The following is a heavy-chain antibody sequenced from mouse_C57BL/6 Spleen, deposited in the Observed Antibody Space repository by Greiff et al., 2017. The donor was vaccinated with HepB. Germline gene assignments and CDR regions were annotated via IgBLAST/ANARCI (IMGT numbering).Heavy chain of an antibody. V-gene: IGHV1-15*01. J-gene: IGHJ3*01. CDR1: GYTFTDYE. D-gene: IGHD2-3*01. CDR3: TGDGYYPPWFAY. CDR2: IDPETGGT. Sequence: QVQLQQSGAELVRPGASVTLSCKASGYTFTDYEMHWVKQTPVHGLEWIGAIDPETGGTAYNQKFKGKAILTADKSSSTAYMELRSLTSEDSAVYYCTGDGYYPPWFAYWGQGTLVTVSA.